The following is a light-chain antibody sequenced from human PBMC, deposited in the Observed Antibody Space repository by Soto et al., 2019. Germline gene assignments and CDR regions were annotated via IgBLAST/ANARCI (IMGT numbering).Light chain of an antibody. V-gene: IGLV2-8*01. CDR3: SSHAGYNNFYV. J-gene: IGLJ1*01. Sequence: QSALTQPPSASGSPGQSVTISCTGTSSDVGYYNYVSWYQQHPGKAPKLMIYEVNKRHSGVPDRFSGSKSGNTASLTVSGLQSEDEADYYCSSHAGYNNFYVFGTGTKLTVL. CDR1: SSDVGYYNY. CDR2: EVN.